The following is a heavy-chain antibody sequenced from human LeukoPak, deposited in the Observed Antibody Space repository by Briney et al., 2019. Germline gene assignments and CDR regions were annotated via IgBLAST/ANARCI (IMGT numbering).Heavy chain of an antibody. Sequence: SETLSLTCAVYGGSFSGYYWSWIRQPPGEGLEWIGEINHSGSTNYNPSLKSRVTISVDTSKNQFSLKLSSVTAADTAVYYCAALVGATPGWFDPWGQGTLVTVSS. CDR1: GGSFSGYY. CDR2: INHSGST. V-gene: IGHV4-34*01. D-gene: IGHD1-26*01. J-gene: IGHJ5*02. CDR3: AALVGATPGWFDP.